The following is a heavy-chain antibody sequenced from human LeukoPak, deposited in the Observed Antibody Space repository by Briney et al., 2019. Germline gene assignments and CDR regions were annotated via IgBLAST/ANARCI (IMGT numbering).Heavy chain of an antibody. CDR3: ARDNDLGPDY. J-gene: IGHJ4*02. Sequence: SVKVSCKTSGYTFTGHYLHWVRQAPGQGLEWMGWIYPESGETKYAQKFQGRVTMTRDTSSSTIFVELRGLTSDDTAIYFCARDNDLGPDYWGQGTPVTVSS. V-gene: IGHV1-2*02. D-gene: IGHD2-21*02. CDR1: GYTFTGHY. CDR2: IYPESGET.